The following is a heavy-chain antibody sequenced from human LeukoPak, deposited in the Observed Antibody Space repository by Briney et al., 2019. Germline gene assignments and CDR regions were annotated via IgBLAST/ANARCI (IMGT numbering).Heavy chain of an antibody. CDR3: ARPYYYDSSGYSY. D-gene: IGHD3-22*01. Sequence: SETLSLTCTVSGGSISSSSYYWGWIRQPPGKGLEWIGSIYYSGSTYYNPSLKSRVTISVDTSKNQFSLKLSSVTAADTAVYYCARPYYYDSSGYSYWGQGTLVAVSS. CDR2: IYYSGST. V-gene: IGHV4-39*01. CDR1: GGSISSSSYY. J-gene: IGHJ4*02.